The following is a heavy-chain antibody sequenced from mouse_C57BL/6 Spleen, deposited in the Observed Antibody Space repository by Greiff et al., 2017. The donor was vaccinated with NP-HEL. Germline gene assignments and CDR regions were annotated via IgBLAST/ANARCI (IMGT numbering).Heavy chain of an antibody. D-gene: IGHD4-1*01. Sequence: EVQRVESGGDLVKPGGSLKLSCAASGFTFSSYGMSWVRQTPDKRLEWVATISSGGSYTYYPDSVKGRFTISRDNAKNTLYLQMSSLKSEDTAMYYCARHRTGTDCDYWGQGTTLTVSS. J-gene: IGHJ2*01. CDR3: ARHRTGTDCDY. CDR1: GFTFSSYG. V-gene: IGHV5-6*01. CDR2: ISSGGSYT.